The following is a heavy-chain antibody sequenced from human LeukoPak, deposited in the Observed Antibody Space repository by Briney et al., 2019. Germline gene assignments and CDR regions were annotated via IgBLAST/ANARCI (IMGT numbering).Heavy chain of an antibody. V-gene: IGHV1-8*03. D-gene: IGHD6-19*01. Sequence: ASVKVSCKASGGTFSSYAISWVRQATGQGLEWMGWMNPNSGNTGYAQKFQGRVTITRNTSISTAYMELSSLRSEDTAVYYCARGPGAVAGYYYYYYYYMDVWGKGTTVTVSS. J-gene: IGHJ6*03. CDR2: MNPNSGNT. CDR3: ARGPGAVAGYYYYYYYYMDV. CDR1: GGTFSSYA.